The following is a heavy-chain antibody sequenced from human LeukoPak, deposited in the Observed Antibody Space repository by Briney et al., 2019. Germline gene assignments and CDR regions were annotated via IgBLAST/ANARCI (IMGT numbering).Heavy chain of an antibody. V-gene: IGHV4-59*08. CDR2: IYYSGST. D-gene: IGHD5-12*01. J-gene: IGHJ4*02. CDR1: GGSISSYY. Sequence: PSETLSLTCTVSGGSISSYYWGWIRQPPGKGLEWIGYIYYSGSTNYNPSLKSRVTISVDTSKNQFSLKLSSVTAADTAVYYCARHGGGYSGYDLFIDYWGQGTLVTVSS. CDR3: ARHGGGYSGYDLFIDY.